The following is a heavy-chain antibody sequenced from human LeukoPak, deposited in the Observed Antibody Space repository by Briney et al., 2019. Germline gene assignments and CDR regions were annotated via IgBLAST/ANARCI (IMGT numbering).Heavy chain of an antibody. CDR2: IYHSGST. D-gene: IGHD3-10*01. Sequence: SETLSLTCAVSGGSISSSNWWSWVRQPPGKGLEWIGEIYHSGSTNYNPSLKSRVTISVDKSKNQFSLKLSSVTAADTAVYYCAVYSYYGSGSYYNPNWFDPWGQGTLVTVSS. CDR3: AVYSYYGSGSYYNPNWFDP. J-gene: IGHJ5*02. V-gene: IGHV4-4*02. CDR1: GGSISSSNW.